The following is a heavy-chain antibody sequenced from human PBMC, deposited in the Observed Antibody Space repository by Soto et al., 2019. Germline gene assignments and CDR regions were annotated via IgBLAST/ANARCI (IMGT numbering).Heavy chain of an antibody. D-gene: IGHD3-22*01. Sequence: QVQLVESGGGVVQPGRSLRLSCAASGFTFSSYGMHWVRQAPGKGLEWVAVISYDGSNKYYADSVKGRFTISRDNSKNXXYLQMNSLRAEDTAVYYCAKGQLRGSSGYQEYFQHWGQGTLVTVSS. CDR2: ISYDGSNK. V-gene: IGHV3-30*18. CDR3: AKGQLRGSSGYQEYFQH. J-gene: IGHJ1*01. CDR1: GFTFSSYG.